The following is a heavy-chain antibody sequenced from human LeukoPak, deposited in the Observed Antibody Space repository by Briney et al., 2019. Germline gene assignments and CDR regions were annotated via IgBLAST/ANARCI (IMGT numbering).Heavy chain of an antibody. V-gene: IGHV4-34*01. Sequence: SETLSLTCAVYGGSFSGYYWSWIRQPPGKGLEWIGEINHSGSTNYNPSLKSRVTISVDTSKNQFSLKLSSVTAADTAVYYCASIGNYYYDSSGYDFDYWGQGTPVTVSS. J-gene: IGHJ4*02. CDR2: INHSGST. CDR1: GGSFSGYY. D-gene: IGHD3-22*01. CDR3: ASIGNYYYDSSGYDFDY.